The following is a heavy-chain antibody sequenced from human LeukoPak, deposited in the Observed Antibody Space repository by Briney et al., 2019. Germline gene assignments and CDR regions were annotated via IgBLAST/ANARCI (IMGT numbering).Heavy chain of an antibody. CDR2: MNPNSGNT. D-gene: IGHD3-10*01. J-gene: IGHJ4*02. CDR1: GYTFTSYD. CDR3: ARVYYGSGSYCY. Sequence: GASVKVSCKASGYTFTSYDTNWVRQATGQGLEWMGWMNPNSGNTGYAQKFQGRVTMTRNTSISTAYMELSSLRSEDTAVYYCARVYYGSGSYCYWGQGTLVTVSS. V-gene: IGHV1-8*01.